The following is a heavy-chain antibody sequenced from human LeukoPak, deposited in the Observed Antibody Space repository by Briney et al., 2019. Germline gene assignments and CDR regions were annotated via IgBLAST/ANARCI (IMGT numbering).Heavy chain of an antibody. CDR1: GYTFINHA. V-gene: IGHV1-3*04. Sequence: ASVKVSCKASGYTFINHAIHWVRQAPGQRLEWMGWINIGNGNTKYSQNFQGRITITRDTSATTAYMDLSSLRSEDTAVYYCARDQEAFGELSSFIDYWGQGTLVTVSS. D-gene: IGHD3-10*01. CDR3: ARDQEAFGELSSFIDY. J-gene: IGHJ4*02. CDR2: INIGNGNT.